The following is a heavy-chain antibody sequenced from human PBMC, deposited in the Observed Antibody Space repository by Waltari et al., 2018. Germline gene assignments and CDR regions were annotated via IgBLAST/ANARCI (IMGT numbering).Heavy chain of an antibody. CDR1: GFTFTSSA. CDR2: IVVGSGNT. V-gene: IGHV1-58*01. D-gene: IGHD3-10*01. CDR3: AADYYGSGSYYDYGMDV. J-gene: IGHJ6*02. Sequence: QMQLVQSGPEVKKPGTSVKVSCKASGFTFTSSAVQWVRQARGQRLEWIGWIVVGSGNTNYAQKFQERVTITRDMSTSTAYMELSSLRSEDTAVYYCAADYYGSGSYYDYGMDVWGQGTTVTVSS.